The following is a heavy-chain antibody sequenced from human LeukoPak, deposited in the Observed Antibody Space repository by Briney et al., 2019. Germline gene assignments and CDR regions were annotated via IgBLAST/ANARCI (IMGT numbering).Heavy chain of an antibody. V-gene: IGHV1-3*01. Sequence: ASVKVSCKASGYTFTGYYMHWVRQAPGQRLEWMGWINAGNGNTKYSQKFQGRVTITRDTSASTAYMELSSLRSEDTAVYYCARDPVRVNSYDYWGQGTLVTVSS. D-gene: IGHD3-10*01. CDR1: GYTFTGYY. J-gene: IGHJ4*02. CDR3: ARDPVRVNSYDY. CDR2: INAGNGNT.